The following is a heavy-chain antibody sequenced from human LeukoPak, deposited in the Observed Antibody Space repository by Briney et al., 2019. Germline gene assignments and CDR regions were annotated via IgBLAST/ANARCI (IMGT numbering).Heavy chain of an antibody. D-gene: IGHD3-9*01. V-gene: IGHV3-48*04. CDR1: GFTFSSYS. Sequence: PGGSLRLSCAASGFTFSSYSMNWVRQAPGWGLEWVAYISSSSSTIYYADSVKGRFTISRDNAKNSLYLQMNSLRAEDTALYYCAKDIRLRYFDWLSGFDPWGQGTLVTVSS. CDR2: ISSSSSTI. CDR3: AKDIRLRYFDWLSGFDP. J-gene: IGHJ5*02.